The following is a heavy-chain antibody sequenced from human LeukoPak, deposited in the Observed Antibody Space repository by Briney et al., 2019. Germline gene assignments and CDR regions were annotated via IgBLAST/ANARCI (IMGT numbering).Heavy chain of an antibody. Sequence: PSETLSLTCTVSGGSISSSTYYWGWIRQPPGKGLEWIGNIYYSGNTYYNPSLKSRVAISVGTSKNQFSLKLSSVTAADTAVYYCARDGYLAVDYWGQGTLVTVSS. J-gene: IGHJ4*02. CDR3: ARDGYLAVDY. CDR1: GGSISSSTYY. V-gene: IGHV4-39*07. D-gene: IGHD2-2*03. CDR2: IYYSGNT.